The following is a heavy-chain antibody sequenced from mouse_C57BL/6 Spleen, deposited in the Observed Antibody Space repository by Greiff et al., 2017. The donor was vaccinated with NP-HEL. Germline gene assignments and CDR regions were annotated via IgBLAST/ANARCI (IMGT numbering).Heavy chain of an antibody. D-gene: IGHD1-1*01. Sequence: QVQLQQPGAELVKPGASVKVSCKASGYTFTSYWMHWVKQRPGQGLEWIGRIHPSDSDTNYNQKFKGKATLTVDKSSSTAYMQLSSLTSDDSAVYYCAGTTVVADSWFAYWGQGTLVTVSA. CDR1: GYTFTSYW. V-gene: IGHV1-74*01. J-gene: IGHJ3*01. CDR3: AGTTVVADSWFAY. CDR2: IHPSDSDT.